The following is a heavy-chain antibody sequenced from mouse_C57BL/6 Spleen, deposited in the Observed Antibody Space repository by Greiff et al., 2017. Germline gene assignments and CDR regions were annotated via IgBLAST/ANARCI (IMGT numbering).Heavy chain of an antibody. J-gene: IGHJ4*01. CDR1: GYSITSGYY. CDR3: ARIYDGYYDYAMDY. CDR2: ISYDGSN. Sequence: EVQLLESGPGLVKPSPSLSLTCSVSGYSITSGYYWNWIRQFPGNKLEWMGYISYDGSNNYNPSLKNRISITRDTSKNQFFLKLNSVTTEDTATYYCARIYDGYYDYAMDYWGQGASVTVAS. D-gene: IGHD2-3*01. V-gene: IGHV3-6*01.